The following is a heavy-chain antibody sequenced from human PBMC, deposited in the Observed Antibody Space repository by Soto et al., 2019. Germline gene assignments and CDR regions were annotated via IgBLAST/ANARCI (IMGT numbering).Heavy chain of an antibody. CDR3: ARMDLGYCSSTSCSGGSYYFDY. Sequence: QVQLQQWGAGLLKPSETLSLTCAVYGGSFSGYYWSWIRQPPGKGLEWIGEINHSGSTNYNPSLKSRVTISVDTSKNQFSLKLSSVTAADTAVYYCARMDLGYCSSTSCSGGSYYFDYWGQGTLVTVSS. J-gene: IGHJ4*02. CDR2: INHSGST. V-gene: IGHV4-34*01. D-gene: IGHD2-2*01. CDR1: GGSFSGYY.